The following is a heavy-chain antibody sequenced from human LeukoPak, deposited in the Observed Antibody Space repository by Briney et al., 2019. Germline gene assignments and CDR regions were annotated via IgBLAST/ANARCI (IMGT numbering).Heavy chain of an antibody. CDR3: ARDNRYYYDSSGSIVFDY. CDR2: IKQDGSEK. CDR1: GFTFSSYW. V-gene: IGHV3-7*03. D-gene: IGHD3-22*01. Sequence: GGSLRLSCAASGFTFSSYWMSWVRQAPGKGLEWVANIKQDGSEKYYVDSVKGRFTISRDNAKNSLYLQMNSLRAEDTAVYYCARDNRYYYDSSGSIVFDYWGQGMLVTVSS. J-gene: IGHJ4*02.